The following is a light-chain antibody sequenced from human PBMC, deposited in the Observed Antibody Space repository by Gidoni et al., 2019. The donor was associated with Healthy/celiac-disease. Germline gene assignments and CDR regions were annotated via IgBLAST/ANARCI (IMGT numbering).Light chain of an antibody. CDR1: QSLLHSNGYNY. CDR3: MQALQTPPYT. Sequence: DIVMTHSPLSLPVTPGEPASISCRSSQSLLHSNGYNYLDWYLQKPGQSPQLLIYLGSNRASGVPDRFSGSGSGTDLTLKISRVEAEDVGVYYCMQALQTPPYTFGQGTKLEIK. V-gene: IGKV2-28*01. CDR2: LGS. J-gene: IGKJ2*01.